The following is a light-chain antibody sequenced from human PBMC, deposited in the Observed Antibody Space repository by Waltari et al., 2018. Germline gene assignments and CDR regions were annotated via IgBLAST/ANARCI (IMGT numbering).Light chain of an antibody. CDR1: NANLASGYD. CDR2: DDH. V-gene: IGLV1-40*01. Sequence: QSVLTQPPSVSGAPGQTVTISCTGGNANLASGYDVHWYQCLPGIAPKLIIYDDHTRPSGVPDRFSGSKSGTSASLAITGLQAEDEADYYCQSYDSGLSARVFGGGTKLTVL. J-gene: IGLJ3*02. CDR3: QSYDSGLSARV.